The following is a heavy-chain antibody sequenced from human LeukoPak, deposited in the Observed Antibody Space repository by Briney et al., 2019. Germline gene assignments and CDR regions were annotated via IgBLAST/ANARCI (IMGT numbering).Heavy chain of an antibody. J-gene: IGHJ4*02. CDR1: GFTFSGYG. V-gene: IGHV3-30*02. Sequence: GGSLRLSCAASGFTFSGYGMHWVRQAPGKGLEWVAFIRYDGSNKYHADSVRGRFTISRDNAKSSLFLQMNSLRAEDTAVYYCVSGMIELDFWGQGTLVTVSS. CDR3: VSGMIELDF. CDR2: IRYDGSNK. D-gene: IGHD3-22*01.